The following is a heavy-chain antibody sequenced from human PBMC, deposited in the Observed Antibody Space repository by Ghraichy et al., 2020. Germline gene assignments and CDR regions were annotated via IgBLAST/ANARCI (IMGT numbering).Heavy chain of an antibody. J-gene: IGHJ3*02. CDR2: IYYSGST. V-gene: IGHV4-59*01. D-gene: IGHD5-18*01. CDR3: ARDVDTAMATSGAFDI. CDR1: GGSISSYY. Sequence: SETLSLTCTVSGGSISSYYWSWIRQPPGKGLEWIGYIYYSGSTNYNPSLKSRVTISVDTSKNQFSLKLSSVTAADTAVYYCARDVDTAMATSGAFDIWGQGTMVTVSS.